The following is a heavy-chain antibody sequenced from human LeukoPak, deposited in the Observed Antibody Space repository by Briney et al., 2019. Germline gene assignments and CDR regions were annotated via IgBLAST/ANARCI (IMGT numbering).Heavy chain of an antibody. V-gene: IGHV4-4*07. CDR1: GGSISSYY. D-gene: IGHD4-11*01. CDR3: ASARSEYSNLGY. Sequence: SETLSLTCTVSGGSISSYYLSWIRRPAGKGLEWIGRIYTSGSTNYNPSLKSRVTMSVDTSKNQFSLKLSSVTASDTAVYYCASARSEYSNLGYWGQGTLVTVSS. CDR2: IYTSGST. J-gene: IGHJ4*02.